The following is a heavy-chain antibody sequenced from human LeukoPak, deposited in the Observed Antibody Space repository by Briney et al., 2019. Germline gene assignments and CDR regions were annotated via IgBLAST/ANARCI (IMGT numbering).Heavy chain of an antibody. V-gene: IGHV3-48*03. CDR2: INSSGSTI. CDR3: ARDSDKSLWFGELIHYYGMDV. D-gene: IGHD3-10*01. CDR1: GFTFSSYE. Sequence: GSLRLSCAASGFTFSSYEMNWVRQAPGEGLEWVSYINSSGSTIYYADSVKGRFTISRDNAKNSLYLQMNSLRAEDTAVYYCARDSDKSLWFGELIHYYGMDVWGQGTTVTVSS. J-gene: IGHJ6*02.